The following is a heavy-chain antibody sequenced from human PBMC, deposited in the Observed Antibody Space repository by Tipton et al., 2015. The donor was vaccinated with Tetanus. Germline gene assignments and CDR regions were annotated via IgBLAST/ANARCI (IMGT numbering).Heavy chain of an antibody. CDR1: GFTFSHHW. Sequence: EGSGFTFSHHWMSWVRQAPGKGLEWVANIRQDGDEKNYVDSVKGRFTISRDSTKSSVHLQMNSLREDDTAVYYCVRGYSGDAFWGQGTRVTVSS. CDR2: IRQDGDEK. J-gene: IGHJ4*02. CDR3: VRGYSGDAF. V-gene: IGHV3-7*04. D-gene: IGHD2-15*01.